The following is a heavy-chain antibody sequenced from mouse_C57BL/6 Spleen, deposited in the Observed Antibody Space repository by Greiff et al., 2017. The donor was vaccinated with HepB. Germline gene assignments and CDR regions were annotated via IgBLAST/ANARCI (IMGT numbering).Heavy chain of an antibody. CDR3: ARSPYYGSSYGAMDY. Sequence: VQLQQSGAELVRPGTSVKVSCKASGYAFTNYLIEWVKQRPGQGLEWIGVINPGSGGTNYNEKFKGKATLTADTSSSTAYMQLSSLTSEDSAVYFCARSPYYGSSYGAMDYWGQGTSVTVSS. CDR1: GYAFTNYL. J-gene: IGHJ4*01. V-gene: IGHV1-54*01. CDR2: INPGSGGT. D-gene: IGHD1-1*01.